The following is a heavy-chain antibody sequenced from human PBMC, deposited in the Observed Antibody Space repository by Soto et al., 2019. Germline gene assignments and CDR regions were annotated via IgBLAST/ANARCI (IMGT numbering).Heavy chain of an antibody. CDR3: ARGSCACGYYFES. Sequence: QVQLQESGPGLVKSSETLSLTCTVSGASIGTYYWNWIRQPPGKGLEWIGYIDYGGTTDYNPSLKSRVSIALDTPKNQFSLTLTSMTAAETAVYYCARGSCACGYYFESWGQGTRVTVSS. CDR1: GASIGTYY. J-gene: IGHJ4*02. CDR2: IDYGGTT. D-gene: IGHD1-26*01. V-gene: IGHV4-59*08.